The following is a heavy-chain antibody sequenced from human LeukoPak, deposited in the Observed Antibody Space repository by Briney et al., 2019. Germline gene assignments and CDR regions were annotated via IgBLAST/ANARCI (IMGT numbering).Heavy chain of an antibody. J-gene: IGHJ4*02. V-gene: IGHV3-23*01. CDR2: ISVSGGGT. CDR3: AKDITFGGVIIKTNFDY. CDR1: GFTFSSYA. Sequence: GGSLRLSCAASGFTFSSYAMSWVRQAPGKGLEWVSAISVSGGGTYYADSVKGRFTISRDNSKNTLYLQMNSLRAEDTAVYYCAKDITFGGVIIKTNFDYWGQGTLVTVSS. D-gene: IGHD3-16*02.